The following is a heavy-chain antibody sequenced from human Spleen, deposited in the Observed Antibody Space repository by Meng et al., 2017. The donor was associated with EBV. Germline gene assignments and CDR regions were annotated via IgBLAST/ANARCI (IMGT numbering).Heavy chain of an antibody. D-gene: IGHD6-13*01. CDR1: GGSVRVDGYS. CDR2: IYDSGSI. Sequence: QLQVSGSVLGQLSHTLSRPCAVSGGSVRVDGYSCAWIRQPPGKGLEWVGYIYDSGSIYYNPSLKNRVTISVDRSKNQFSLKLNSVTAADTAVYYCAREGVATPGNWYFDLWGRGTLVTVSS. J-gene: IGHJ2*01. CDR3: AREGVATPGNWYFDL. V-gene: IGHV4-30-2*01.